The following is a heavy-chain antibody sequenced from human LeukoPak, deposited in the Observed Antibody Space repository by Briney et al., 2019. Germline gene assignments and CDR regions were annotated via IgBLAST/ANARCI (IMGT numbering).Heavy chain of an antibody. CDR3: PRNRGPTGFYGVDY. J-gene: IGHJ4*02. CDR1: GLTFSNYA. D-gene: IGHD3-9*01. CDR2: ISYDGTNE. Sequence: GGSLRLSRAAAGLTFSNYAMHWVRQAPGKGLEWVAVISYDGTNEYYADSVKGRFTISRDNSKNTLYLQMDSLRVEDTAVYYCPRNRGPTGFYGVDYWGQGTLVSVSS. V-gene: IGHV3-30-3*01.